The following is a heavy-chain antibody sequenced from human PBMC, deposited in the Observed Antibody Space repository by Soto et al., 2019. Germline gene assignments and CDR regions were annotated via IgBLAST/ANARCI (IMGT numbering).Heavy chain of an antibody. J-gene: IGHJ4*02. CDR3: ARDGKDYGDFGGLVC. CDR1: GFTFSNYG. D-gene: IGHD4-17*01. Sequence: QVQLVESGGGVVQPGRSLRLSCAASGFTFSNYGMHWVRQAPGKGLEWVAGIYYDGSNKFYADSVKGRFTISRDNSKNTLYLQMNSLRVEDTAVYYCARDGKDYGDFGGLVCWGQGTLVTVSS. CDR2: IYYDGSNK. V-gene: IGHV3-30*03.